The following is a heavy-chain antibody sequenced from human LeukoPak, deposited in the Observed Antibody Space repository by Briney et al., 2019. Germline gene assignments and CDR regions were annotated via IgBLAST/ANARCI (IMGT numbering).Heavy chain of an antibody. CDR3: AKDKSVSADYYFDY. V-gene: IGHV3-13*01. CDR2: IGTAGDT. Sequence: GGSLRLSCAASGFTFSSYDMHWVRQATGKGLEWVSAIGTAGDTYYPGSVKGRFTVSRDNSKNTLFLQMNNLRTEDTAVYYCAKDKSVSADYYFDYWGQGTLVTVSS. CDR1: GFTFSSYD. D-gene: IGHD5/OR15-5a*01. J-gene: IGHJ4*02.